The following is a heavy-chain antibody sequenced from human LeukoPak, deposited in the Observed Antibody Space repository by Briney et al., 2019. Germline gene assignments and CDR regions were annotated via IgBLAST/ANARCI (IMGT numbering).Heavy chain of an antibody. Sequence: PGGSLRLSCAASGFTFSSYSINWVRQAPGKGLEWVAVISYDGSNKYYADSVKGRFTISRDNSKNTLYLQMNSLRAEDTAVYYCAKAPYDYYYYMDVWGKGTTVTVSS. CDR1: GFTFSSYS. CDR3: AKAPYDYYYYMDV. D-gene: IGHD3-22*01. J-gene: IGHJ6*03. V-gene: IGHV3-30*18. CDR2: ISYDGSNK.